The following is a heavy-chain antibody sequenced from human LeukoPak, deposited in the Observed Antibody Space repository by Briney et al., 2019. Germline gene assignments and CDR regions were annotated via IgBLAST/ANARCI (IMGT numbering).Heavy chain of an antibody. CDR1: GDSISNYY. CDR3: ARGKWLRSSFDY. V-gene: IGHV4-59*12. CDR2: IYFSGST. D-gene: IGHD5-12*01. J-gene: IGHJ4*02. Sequence: PSETLSLTCTVSGDSISNYYWSWIRQPPGKGLEWIGYIYFSGSTNYSPSLKSRVTISVDTSKNQFSLKLSSVTAADTAVYYCARGKWLRSSFDYWGQGTLVTVSS.